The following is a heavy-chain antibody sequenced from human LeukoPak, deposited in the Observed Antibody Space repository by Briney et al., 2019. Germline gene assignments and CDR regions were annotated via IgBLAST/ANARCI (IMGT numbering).Heavy chain of an antibody. CDR2: INPSGGST. J-gene: IGHJ6*03. D-gene: IGHD4-11*01. CDR3: ARNYVTTLQLSYYYYMDV. Sequence: GASVKVSCKASGYTFKTNYMHWVRQAPGQGLEWMGIINPSGGSTSYAQKFQGRVTMTRDMSTSTVYMELSSLRSEDTAVHYCARNYVTTLQLSYYYYMDVWGKGTTVTVSS. CDR1: GYTFKTNY. V-gene: IGHV1-46*02.